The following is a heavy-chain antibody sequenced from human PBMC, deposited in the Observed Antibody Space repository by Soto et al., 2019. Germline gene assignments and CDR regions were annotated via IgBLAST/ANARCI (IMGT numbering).Heavy chain of an antibody. V-gene: IGHV1-2*02. D-gene: IGHD3-10*01. CDR1: GYSISAYY. J-gene: IGHJ4*02. CDR3: GRDDYGIFPY. CDR2: IDPKNGGT. Sequence: SVKVSCKASGYSISAYYIHWVRQAPGQGLEWMGWIDPKNGGTVSAQKFQGRLTMTRDTSISTVYMDLSGLTSDDTALYYCGRDDYGIFPYWGQGSLVTVSS.